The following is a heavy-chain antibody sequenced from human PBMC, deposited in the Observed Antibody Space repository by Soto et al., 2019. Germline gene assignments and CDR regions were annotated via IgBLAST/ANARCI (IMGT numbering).Heavy chain of an antibody. CDR3: AKRSSSSTCDY. CDR2: ISGSDDST. J-gene: IGHJ4*02. D-gene: IGHD6-6*01. CDR1: GFTFSSYA. V-gene: IGHV3-23*01. Sequence: EVQLLESGGGLVQPGESLRLSCAASGFTFSSYAMSWVRQAPGKGLEWVSVISGSDDSTYYADSVKGRFTISRDNSKNTLYLPMNSLRAEDTAVYYCAKRSSSSTCDYWGQGTLVTVSS.